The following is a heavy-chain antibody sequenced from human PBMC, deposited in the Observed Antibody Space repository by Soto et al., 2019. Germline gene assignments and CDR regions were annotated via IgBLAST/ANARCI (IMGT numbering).Heavy chain of an antibody. J-gene: IGHJ6*02. D-gene: IGHD5-12*01. Sequence: QVQLVQSGAEVKKPGSSVKVSCKASGGTFSSYAISWVRQAPGQGLEWMGGIIPIFGTANYAQKFQGRVTITADESTSTAYMELSSLRSEDTAVYYCAREGGNVRLRPYYYYGMDVWGQGTTVTVSS. CDR3: AREGGNVRLRPYYYYGMDV. CDR1: GGTFSSYA. CDR2: IIPIFGTA. V-gene: IGHV1-69*01.